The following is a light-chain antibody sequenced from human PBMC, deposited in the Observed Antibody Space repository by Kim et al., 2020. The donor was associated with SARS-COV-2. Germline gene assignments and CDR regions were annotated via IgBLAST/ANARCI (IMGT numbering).Light chain of an antibody. V-gene: IGKV1-5*03. Sequence: ESVGDTVTITCRASQIVNGWLAWYQQKPGKAPKLLVYKVSSLDSGVPSRFSGGGSGTEFTLTIYSLQPDDFATYYCQRYNTYLWTFGQGTKVDIK. CDR2: KVS. CDR3: QRYNTYLWT. CDR1: QIVNGW. J-gene: IGKJ1*01.